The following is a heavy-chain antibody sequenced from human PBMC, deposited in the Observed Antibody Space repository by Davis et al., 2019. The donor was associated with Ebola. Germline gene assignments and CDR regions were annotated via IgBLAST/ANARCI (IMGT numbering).Heavy chain of an antibody. J-gene: IGHJ6*02. CDR1: AYSITNYW. D-gene: IGHD1-1*01. Sequence: GESLKISCQASAYSITNYWIGWVRQMPGKGLEWMGIIYPGDSDTRYSPSFQGQVTISADKSISTAYLQWSSLKASDTAMYYCATSTGTTAFPYYYYGMDVWGQGTTVTVSS. V-gene: IGHV5-51*01. CDR2: IYPGDSDT. CDR3: ATSTGTTAFPYYYYGMDV.